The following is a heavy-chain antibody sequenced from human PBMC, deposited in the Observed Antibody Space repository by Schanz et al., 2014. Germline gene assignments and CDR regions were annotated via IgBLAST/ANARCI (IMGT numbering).Heavy chain of an antibody. CDR3: AKAADWPVTRFDP. CDR1: GFPFSDYF. Sequence: EVQLVESGGGLVKPGGSLRLSCTASGFPFSDYFMAWIRQPPGRGLEWVSALSEGGGGTHYADSVRGRFTISSDSSKNTLYLQMSSLRADDTAVYYCAKAADWPVTRFDPWGQGTLVTVSS. J-gene: IGHJ5*02. V-gene: IGHV3-23*04. CDR2: LSEGGGGT. D-gene: IGHD3-9*01.